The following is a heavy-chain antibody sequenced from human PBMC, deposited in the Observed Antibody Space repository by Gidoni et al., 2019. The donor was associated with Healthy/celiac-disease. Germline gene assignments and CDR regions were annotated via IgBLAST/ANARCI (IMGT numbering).Heavy chain of an antibody. V-gene: IGHV1-18*01. CDR1: GYTFSSHG. D-gene: IGHD6-13*01. CDR2: ISGYNGNT. J-gene: IGHJ5*02. Sequence: QVQLVQSGAEVKKPGASVKVSCKASGYTFSSHGITWVRQAPGQGLEWMGWISGYNGNTNYAQKVQGRVTMTTYTSTSTAYMELRSLRSDDTAVYYCARDPTGAAALFDPWGQGTLVTVSS. CDR3: ARDPTGAAALFDP.